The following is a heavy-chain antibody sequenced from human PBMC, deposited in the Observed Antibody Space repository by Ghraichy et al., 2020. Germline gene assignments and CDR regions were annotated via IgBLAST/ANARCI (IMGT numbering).Heavy chain of an antibody. J-gene: IGHJ6*02. CDR1: GFTFRSYA. CDR2: IGGSGGST. V-gene: IGHV3-23*01. CDR3: AKDRSSTSSYAMDV. D-gene: IGHD2-2*01. Sequence: GGSLRLSCAASGFTFRSYAMNWVRQAPGKGLEWVSGIGGSGGSTHYAASVKGRFTISRDNSKNTLYLQMNSMRAEDTAVYYCAKDRSSTSSYAMDVWGQGTTVTVSS.